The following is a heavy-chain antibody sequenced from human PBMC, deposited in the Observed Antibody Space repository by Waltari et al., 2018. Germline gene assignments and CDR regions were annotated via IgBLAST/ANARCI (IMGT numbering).Heavy chain of an antibody. CDR3: VRGYPDIVATISDY. Sequence: QLQLQESGPGLVKPSETLSLTCTVSRSYIRTNNYYWGWVRQPPGKGLEWIGSFYKSGTTYYNPSLKSRVTISVDTSNNQFSLKLNSVTAADTAVYYCVRGYPDIVATISDYWGQGTLVIVSS. CDR1: RSYIRTNNYY. J-gene: IGHJ4*02. CDR2: FYKSGTT. D-gene: IGHD5-12*01. V-gene: IGHV4-39*07.